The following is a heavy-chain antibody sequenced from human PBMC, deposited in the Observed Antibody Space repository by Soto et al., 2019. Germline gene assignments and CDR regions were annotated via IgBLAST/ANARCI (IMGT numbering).Heavy chain of an antibody. V-gene: IGHV3-23*04. CDR3: AKGGGGDHGY. CDR1: GFIFTTSD. J-gene: IGHJ4*02. D-gene: IGHD2-21*02. Sequence: EVQLVESEGGLVQPGGSLRLSCEASGFIFTTSDMSWVRQAPGKGLEWISSITITGDTTHYADSVKGRFTISRDNSRKPVYLQMNSLRVDDTAVNYWAKGGGGDHGYWGQGTLVAVSS. CDR2: ITITGDTT.